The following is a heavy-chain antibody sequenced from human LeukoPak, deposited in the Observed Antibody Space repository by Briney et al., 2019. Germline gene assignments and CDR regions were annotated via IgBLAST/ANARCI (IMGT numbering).Heavy chain of an antibody. D-gene: IGHD3-16*01. CDR2: ISGGGGGT. Sequence: GGSLRLSCAASGFTFSSYAMSWVRQAPGKGLEWVSAISGGGGGTYYADSVKGRFTISRDNSKNTLFLQMNSLRAEDTAVYYCAKGRYYFDYWGQGTLVTVSS. J-gene: IGHJ4*02. CDR1: GFTFSSYA. CDR3: AKGRYYFDY. V-gene: IGHV3-23*01.